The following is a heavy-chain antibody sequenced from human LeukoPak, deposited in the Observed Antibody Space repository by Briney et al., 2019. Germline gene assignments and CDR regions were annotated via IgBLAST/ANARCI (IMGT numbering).Heavy chain of an antibody. J-gene: IGHJ3*02. D-gene: IGHD3-10*01. CDR1: GGSISSGDYY. CDR3: AREFAGRAFDI. V-gene: IGHV4-30-4*01. Sequence: SETLSLTCTVSGGSISSGDYYWSWIRQPPGKGLEWIGYIYYSGSTYYNPSLKSRVTISVDTSKNQFSLKLSSVTAADTAVYYCAREFAGRAFDIWGQGTMVTVSS. CDR2: IYYSGST.